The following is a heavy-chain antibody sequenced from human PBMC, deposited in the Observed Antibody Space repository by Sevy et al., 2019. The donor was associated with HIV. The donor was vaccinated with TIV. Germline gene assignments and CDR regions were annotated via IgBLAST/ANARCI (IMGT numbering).Heavy chain of an antibody. CDR1: GFTFSSYA. V-gene: IGHV3-23*01. D-gene: IGHD3-10*01. CDR2: ISGSGGST. CDR3: AVRVTMVRRVMGDFDI. J-gene: IGHJ3*02. Sequence: WGCLRLSCAASGFTFSSYAMSWVRQAPGKGLEWVSAISGSGGSTYYADSVKGRFTISRDNSKNTLYLQMNSLRAEVTAVYYCAVRVTMVRRVMGDFDIWGQGTMVLVSS.